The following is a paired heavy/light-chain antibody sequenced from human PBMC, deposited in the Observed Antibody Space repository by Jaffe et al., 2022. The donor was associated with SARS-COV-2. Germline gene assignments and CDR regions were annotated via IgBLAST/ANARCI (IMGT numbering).Heavy chain of an antibody. J-gene: IGHJ4*02. Sequence: QLVESGGGLVQPGGSLRLSCVASGFTFSDNSMNWVRQAPGKGLEWVSYINGGSRISYYADSVKGRFTISRDNAKNSLYLQMNSLTHDDTAIYYCAKTAPFDFDPPLWGQGTLVTVSS. CDR3: AKTAPFDFDPPL. D-gene: IGHD3-9*01. CDR2: INGGSRIS. CDR1: GFTFSDNS. V-gene: IGHV3-48*02.
Light chain of an antibody. J-gene: IGLJ3*02. CDR1: SSNIGSNY. Sequence: QSSLTQPPSASGTPGLRVTISCSGSSSNIGSNYVFWYQQLPGTAPKLLIFRNNQRPSGVPDRFSGSRSGTSASLVISGLRSEDEADYYCAAWDDSPSGWVFGGGTKLTVL. CDR3: AAWDDSPSGWV. CDR2: RNN. V-gene: IGLV1-47*01.